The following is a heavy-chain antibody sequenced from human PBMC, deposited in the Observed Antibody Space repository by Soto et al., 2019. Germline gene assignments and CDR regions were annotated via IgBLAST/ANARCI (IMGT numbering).Heavy chain of an antibody. CDR3: AHSVVPYYYDSSGYYPQNGMDV. D-gene: IGHD3-22*01. Sequence: SGPTLVNPTQTLTLTCTFSGFSLSTSGMGVGWIRQPPGKALEWLALIYWNDDKRYSPSLKSRLTITKDTSKNQVVLTMTNMDPVDTATYYCAHSVVPYYYDSSGYYPQNGMDVWGQGTTVTVSS. CDR2: IYWNDDK. CDR1: GFSLSTSGMG. V-gene: IGHV2-5*01. J-gene: IGHJ6*02.